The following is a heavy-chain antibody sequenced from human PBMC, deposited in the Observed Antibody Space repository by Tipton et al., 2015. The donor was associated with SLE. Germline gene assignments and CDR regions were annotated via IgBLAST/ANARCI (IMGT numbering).Heavy chain of an antibody. Sequence: SLRLSCAASGFTFSSYSMNWVRQAPGKGLEWVSVIYSAGSTYYADSVKGRFTISRDNSKNTLYLQMNSLRAEDTAVYYCARDEKGYYDFWSGYPSNWGQGTLVTVSS. D-gene: IGHD3-3*01. J-gene: IGHJ4*02. V-gene: IGHV3-53*05. CDR3: ARDEKGYYDFWSGYPSN. CDR2: IYSAGST. CDR1: GFTFSSYS.